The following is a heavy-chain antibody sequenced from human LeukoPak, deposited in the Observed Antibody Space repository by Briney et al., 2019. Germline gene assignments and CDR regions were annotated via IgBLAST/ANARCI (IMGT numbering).Heavy chain of an antibody. CDR1: GGTFSSYA. Sequence: ASVKVSCKASGGTFSSYAISWVRQAPGQGLEWMGWINPNSGGTNYAQKFQGRVTMTRDTSISTAYMELSRLRSDDTAVYYCARGRGYSYGLDYWGQGTLVTVSS. CDR3: ARGRGYSYGLDY. CDR2: INPNSGGT. D-gene: IGHD5-18*01. J-gene: IGHJ4*02. V-gene: IGHV1-2*02.